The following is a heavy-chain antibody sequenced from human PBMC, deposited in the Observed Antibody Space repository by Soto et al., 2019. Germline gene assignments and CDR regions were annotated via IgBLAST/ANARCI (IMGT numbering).Heavy chain of an antibody. J-gene: IGHJ4*02. Sequence: GGSLRLSCAASGFTFSSYGMHWVRQAPGKGLEWVAVIWYDGSNKYYADSVKGRFTISRDNSKNTLYLQMNSLRAEDTAVYYYASLGTTGTTALDYWGQGTLVTVSS. CDR2: IWYDGSNK. CDR3: ASLGTTGTTALDY. D-gene: IGHD1-1*01. CDR1: GFTFSSYG. V-gene: IGHV3-33*01.